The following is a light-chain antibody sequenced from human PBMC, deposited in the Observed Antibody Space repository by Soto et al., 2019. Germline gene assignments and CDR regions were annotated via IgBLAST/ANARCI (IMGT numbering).Light chain of an antibody. CDR3: QQANSFPRT. V-gene: IGKV1-12*01. J-gene: IGKJ2*02. Sequence: DIQMTQSPSSVSASVGDTVTISCRASQGISTWLAWYQQKPGKAPKLLIYAASYLQNGVPSRFSGRGSGTDFTLTISGLQPEDFVTYYCQQANSFPRTFGQGTKLEIK. CDR1: QGISTW. CDR2: AAS.